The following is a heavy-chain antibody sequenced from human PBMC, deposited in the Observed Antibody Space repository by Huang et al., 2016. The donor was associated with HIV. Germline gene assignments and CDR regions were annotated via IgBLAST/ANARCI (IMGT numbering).Heavy chain of an antibody. CDR1: GFTFSSYS. CDR3: ARAVPTPNRFGVGGFDY. D-gene: IGHD3-3*01. Sequence: EVQLVESGGGLVKPGGSLRLSCAASGFTFSSYSMNWVRPAPGKGLEWVTSISSISTYVYYSDSVKGRFTISRDNANNSLYLQMNSLRAEDTAVYYCARAVPTPNRFGVGGFDYWGQGTLVTVSS. CDR2: ISSISTYV. V-gene: IGHV3-21*01. J-gene: IGHJ4*02.